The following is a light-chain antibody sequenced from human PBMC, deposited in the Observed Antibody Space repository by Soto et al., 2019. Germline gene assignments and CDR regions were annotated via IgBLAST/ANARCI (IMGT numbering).Light chain of an antibody. J-gene: IGKJ4*01. V-gene: IGKV3-11*01. CDR1: QSVGTF. Sequence: EVVLTQSPATPSLSPRARATLSCRASQSVGTFLSWYQQKPGQAPRLLIYDVSNGATGVPARFGGSGSGTDFTLTIRKLEPEDFAVYYCQHRATSPPSVTFGGGTRV. CDR3: QHRATSPPSVT. CDR2: DVS.